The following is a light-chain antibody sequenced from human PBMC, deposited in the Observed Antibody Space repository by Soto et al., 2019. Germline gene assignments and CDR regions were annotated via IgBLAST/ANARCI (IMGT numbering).Light chain of an antibody. V-gene: IGLV4-69*01. CDR2: LNSDGSH. Sequence: QSVLTQSPSASASLGASVTFTCTLSSGHSNYAIAWLQQQPEKGPRYLMKLNSDGSHTKGDGLPDRFSGSSSGAQRYLTISSLQSEDEADYYCQTWGTGIRVVFGGGTKLTVL. CDR1: SGHSNYA. CDR3: QTWGTGIRVV. J-gene: IGLJ2*01.